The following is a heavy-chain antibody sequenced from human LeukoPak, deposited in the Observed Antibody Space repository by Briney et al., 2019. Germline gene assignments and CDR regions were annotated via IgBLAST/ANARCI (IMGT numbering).Heavy chain of an antibody. V-gene: IGHV4-39*01. J-gene: IGHJ4*02. D-gene: IGHD3-22*01. Sequence: PSETLSLTCTVSGGSITNSNHYWVWIRQPPGKGLECIGSMYSRGSTYYNPSLKSRVTISIDTSKNQFSLKLSSVTAADTAIYYCATYTSHDSSGYYWYEGHPYYFDYWGQGILVTVSS. CDR2: MYSRGST. CDR3: ATYTSHDSSGYYWYEGHPYYFDY. CDR1: GGSITNSNHY.